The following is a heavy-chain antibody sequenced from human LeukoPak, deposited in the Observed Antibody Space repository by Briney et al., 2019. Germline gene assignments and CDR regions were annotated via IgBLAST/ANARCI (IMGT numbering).Heavy chain of an antibody. Sequence: PGGSLRLSCAASGFTFSSYEMNWVRQAPGKGLEWVSYISSSGSTIYYADSVKGRFTISRDNSKNTLYLQMNSLRAEDTAVYYCAKGPELPQYYYGSGSYYNRDYYYYYMDVWGKGTTVTVSS. CDR2: ISSSGSTI. V-gene: IGHV3-48*03. CDR1: GFTFSSYE. CDR3: AKGPELPQYYYGSGSYYNRDYYYYYMDV. J-gene: IGHJ6*03. D-gene: IGHD3-10*01.